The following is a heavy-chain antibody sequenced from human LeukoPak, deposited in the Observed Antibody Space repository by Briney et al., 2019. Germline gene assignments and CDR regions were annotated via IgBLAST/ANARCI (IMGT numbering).Heavy chain of an antibody. D-gene: IGHD3-16*02. CDR3: ARDFELSH. CDR2: IWYDGSSK. CDR1: GFNFRNHG. Sequence: GGSLRLSCAASGFNFRNHGMHWVRQAPGKGLEWVAVIWYDGSSKHYADSVRGRFTISRDNSKNTLYLQMNSLRAEDTAVYYCARDFELSHWGQGTLVTVSS. V-gene: IGHV3-33*01. J-gene: IGHJ4*02.